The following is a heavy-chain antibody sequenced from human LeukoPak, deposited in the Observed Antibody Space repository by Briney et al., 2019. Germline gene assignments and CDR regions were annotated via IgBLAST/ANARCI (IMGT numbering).Heavy chain of an antibody. D-gene: IGHD6-13*01. CDR3: ARVGYSSSWSDYFDY. J-gene: IGHJ4*02. CDR1: GFTFSSYW. CDR2: IKQDGSEK. V-gene: IGHV3-7*03. Sequence: PGGSLRLSCAASGFTFSSYWMSWVRQAPGKGLEWVANIKQDGSEKYYVDSVKGRFTISRDNAKNSLYLQMNSLRAEDTAVYYCARVGYSSSWSDYFDYWGQGTLVTVSS.